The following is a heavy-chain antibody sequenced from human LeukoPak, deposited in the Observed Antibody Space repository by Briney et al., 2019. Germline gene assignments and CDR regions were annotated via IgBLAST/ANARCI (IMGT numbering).Heavy chain of an antibody. CDR1: GGSISSYY. J-gene: IGHJ5*02. D-gene: IGHD5-18*01. V-gene: IGHV4-59*08. Sequence: SETLSLTCTVSGGSISSYYWSWIRQPPGKGLEWIGYIYYSGSTNYNPSLKSRVTISVDTSKNQFSLKLSSVTAADTAVYYCARGGRYSCGPLYLDPWGQGTLVTVSS. CDR2: IYYSGST. CDR3: ARGGRYSCGPLYLDP.